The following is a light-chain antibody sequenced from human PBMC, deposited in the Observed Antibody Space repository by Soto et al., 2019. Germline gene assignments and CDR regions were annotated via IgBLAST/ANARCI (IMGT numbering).Light chain of an antibody. J-gene: IGKJ1*01. Sequence: DIRMTQFPSSLSASVGDRVTIACRASQSISRYLNWYQQKKGKAPKLLIYAASSLQSDVPSRLRGSGYGTDLTTTIGCMQSEDLETYYCQQYYTYPWTFGHGTKVDIK. V-gene: IGKV1-39*01. CDR1: QSISRY. CDR2: AAS. CDR3: QQYYTYPWT.